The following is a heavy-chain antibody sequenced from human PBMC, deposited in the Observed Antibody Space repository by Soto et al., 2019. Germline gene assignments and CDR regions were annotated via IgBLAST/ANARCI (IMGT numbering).Heavy chain of an antibody. Sequence: SETLSLTCGAYGGSFSGYVWSWIRQPPGKGLEWIGEINHSGSTNFNPSLKSRLTISIHTSKKQFSLMLSSVTAADTAAYYCARATCSISWTGRYYYGKDDWGQGTTVTVSS. CDR1: GGSFSGYV. CDR2: INHSGST. V-gene: IGHV4-34*01. CDR3: ARATCSISWTGRYYYGKDD. D-gene: IGHD2-2*01. J-gene: IGHJ6*02.